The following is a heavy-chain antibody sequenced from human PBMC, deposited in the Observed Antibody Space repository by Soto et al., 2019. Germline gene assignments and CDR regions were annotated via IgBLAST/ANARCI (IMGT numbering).Heavy chain of an antibody. D-gene: IGHD3-3*01. CDR3: ARGGGVGVAGSAAFDM. Sequence: QLHLVQSGAVVKKPGASVMVSCSASGYPVTAYYMHWVRQAPGRGLEWMGGINPATGAAKYTQTFQGRVTMTRDTSTSTVFMELSGLTSEDPAVFYWARGGGVGVAGSAAFDMWGQGTLVTVSS. CDR1: GYPVTAYY. CDR2: INPATGAA. J-gene: IGHJ3*02. V-gene: IGHV1-2*02.